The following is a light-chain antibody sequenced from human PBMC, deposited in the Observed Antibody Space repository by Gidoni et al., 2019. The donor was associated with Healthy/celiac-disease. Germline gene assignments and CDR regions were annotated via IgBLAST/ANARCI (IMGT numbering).Light chain of an antibody. V-gene: IGKV3-11*01. CDR1: QSFSIY. Sequence: EIVLTHSPATLSLSPGERATLSFSASQSFSIYSAGYQQKPGQAPRILIYDAANMATGLTARFSGSGSGTEVTLTISSIEPEEFAVDYCQKRSNWPITFGQGTRLEIK. CDR2: DAA. CDR3: QKRSNWPIT. J-gene: IGKJ5*01.